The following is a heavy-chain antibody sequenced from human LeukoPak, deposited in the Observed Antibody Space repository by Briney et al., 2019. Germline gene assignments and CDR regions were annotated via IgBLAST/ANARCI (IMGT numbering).Heavy chain of an antibody. V-gene: IGHV3-30*02. D-gene: IGHD2-15*01. CDR3: SKDLDVHCTVSSCYLLDFDY. CDR2: IRYDGSNK. Sequence: GGSLRLSCAASGFTFSSYGMHWVRQAPGRGLEWVSFIRYDGSNKYYTDSVKGRFTISRDISKNTLYLQMNSLRAEDTAVYYCSKDLDVHCTVSSCYLLDFDYRGQATLVTVSS. CDR1: GFTFSSYG. J-gene: IGHJ4*02.